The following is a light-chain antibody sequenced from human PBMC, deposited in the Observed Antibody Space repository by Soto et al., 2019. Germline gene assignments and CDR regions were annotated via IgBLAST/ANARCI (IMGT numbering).Light chain of an antibody. CDR3: SSYTDSSNYV. V-gene: IGLV2-11*01. Sequence: QSALTQPRSVSGSPGQSVTISCTGDSSDVNTYNYVSWYQQQPGKAPKLLIFDVTERPSGVPGRFSGSKSGNTASLTISGLQAEDEADYYCSSYTDSSNYVFGTGTKLTVL. CDR2: DVT. J-gene: IGLJ1*01. CDR1: SSDVNTYNY.